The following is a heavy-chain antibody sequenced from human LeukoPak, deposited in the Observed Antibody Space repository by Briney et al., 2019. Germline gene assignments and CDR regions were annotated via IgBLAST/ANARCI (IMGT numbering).Heavy chain of an antibody. Sequence: PSETLSLTCNVSGDSISSYYWSWIRQPAGKGLEWIGRIYTSGSTNYNPSLKSRVTMSVDRSKNQFSLKLSSVTAADTAVYYCAREPQGGHNRNGYYFYYYMDVWGKGTTVTVS. J-gene: IGHJ6*03. D-gene: IGHD1-14*01. CDR3: AREPQGGHNRNGYYFYYYMDV. CDR1: GDSISSYY. CDR2: IYTSGST. V-gene: IGHV4-4*07.